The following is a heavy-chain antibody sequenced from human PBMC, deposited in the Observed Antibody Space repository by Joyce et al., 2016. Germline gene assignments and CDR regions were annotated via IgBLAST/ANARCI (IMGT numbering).Heavy chain of an antibody. D-gene: IGHD2-8*01. CDR3: ARSSYTNGIFDY. Sequence: EVQLVESGGGLVKPGGSLRLSCAASGFTFSSYSMSWVSQAPGKGLEWFSSLSSSSSYIKYTDSVKGRFTISRDNAKNALYLQMNSLRVEDTAVYYCARSSYTNGIFDYWGQGTLVTVSS. CDR1: GFTFSSYS. J-gene: IGHJ4*02. V-gene: IGHV3-21*01. CDR2: LSSSSSYI.